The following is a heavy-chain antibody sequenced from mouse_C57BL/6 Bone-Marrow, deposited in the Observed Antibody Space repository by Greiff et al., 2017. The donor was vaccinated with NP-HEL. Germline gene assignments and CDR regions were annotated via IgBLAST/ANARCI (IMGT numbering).Heavy chain of an antibody. D-gene: IGHD3-2*02. V-gene: IGHV1-15*01. CDR2: IDPETGGT. J-gene: IGHJ3*01. CDR3: TRGAAQVFAY. Sequence: QVQLQRSGAELVRPGASVTLSCKASGYTFTDYEMHWVKQTPVHGLEWIGAIDPETGGTAYNQKFKGKAILTADKSSSTAYMELRSLTSEDSAVYYCTRGAAQVFAYWGQGTLVTVSA. CDR1: GYTFTDYE.